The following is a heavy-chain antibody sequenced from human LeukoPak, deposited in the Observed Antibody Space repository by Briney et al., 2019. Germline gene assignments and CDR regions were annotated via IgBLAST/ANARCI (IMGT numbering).Heavy chain of an antibody. D-gene: IGHD6-19*01. CDR2: IIPIFGIA. Sequence: ASVKVSCKASGGTFSSYAISWVRQAPGQGLEWMGRIIPIFGIANYAQKFQGRVTITADKSTSTAYMELSSLRSVDTAVYYCARCRDSSGWYYFDYWGQGTLVTVSS. V-gene: IGHV1-69*04. J-gene: IGHJ4*02. CDR1: GGTFSSYA. CDR3: ARCRDSSGWYYFDY.